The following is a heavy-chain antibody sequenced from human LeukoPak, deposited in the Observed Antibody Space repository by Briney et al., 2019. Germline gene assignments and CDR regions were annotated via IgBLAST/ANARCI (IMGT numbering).Heavy chain of an antibody. D-gene: IGHD2-2*02. CDR1: GYTFTSYY. V-gene: IGHV1-46*01. CDR3: AREGGCSSMSCYTFDY. CDR2: INPSGGST. Sequence: ASVKVSCKASGYTFTSYYMHWVRQAPGQGLEWMGIINPSGGSTTYAQKFQGRVTMTRDTSTTTVYVELSSLRSDDTALYYCAREGGCSSMSCYTFDYWGQGTLVTVSS. J-gene: IGHJ4*02.